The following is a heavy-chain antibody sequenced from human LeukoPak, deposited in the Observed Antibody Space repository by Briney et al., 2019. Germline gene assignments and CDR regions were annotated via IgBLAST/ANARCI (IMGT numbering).Heavy chain of an antibody. V-gene: IGHV4-34*01. CDR3: ARAVGWYMGAIDY. CDR2: INHSGST. CDR1: GGSFSGYY. J-gene: IGHJ4*02. D-gene: IGHD6-19*01. Sequence: SETLSLTCAVYGGSFSGYYWSWIRKPPGKGLEWIGEINHSGSTNYNPSLKSRVTISVDTSKNQFSQKLSSVTAADTAVYDCARAVGWYMGAIDYWGQGTLVTVSS.